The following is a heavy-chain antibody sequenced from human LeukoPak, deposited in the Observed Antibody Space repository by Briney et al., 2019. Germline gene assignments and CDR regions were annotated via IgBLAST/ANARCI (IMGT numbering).Heavy chain of an antibody. Sequence: ASVKVSCKVSGYTLTELSMHWVRQAPGKGLEWMGGFDPEDGETIYAQKFRGRVTMTEDTSTDTAYMELSSLRSEDTAVYYCATSANTRWGMDVWGQGTTVTVSS. CDR2: FDPEDGET. CDR3: ATSANTRWGMDV. CDR1: GYTLTELS. J-gene: IGHJ6*02. V-gene: IGHV1-24*01. D-gene: IGHD4-23*01.